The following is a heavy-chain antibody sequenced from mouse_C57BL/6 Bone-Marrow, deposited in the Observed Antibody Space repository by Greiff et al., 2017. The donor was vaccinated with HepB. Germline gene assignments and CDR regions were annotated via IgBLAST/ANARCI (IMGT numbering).Heavy chain of an antibody. D-gene: IGHD1-1*01. CDR2: IYPRSGNT. J-gene: IGHJ1*03. V-gene: IGHV1-81*01. CDR3: ARADYYGSSPYWYFDV. CDR1: GYTFTSYG. Sequence: VMLQESGAELARPGASVKLSCKASGYTFTSYGISWVKQRTGQGLEWIGEIYPRSGNTYYNEKFKGKATLTADKSSSTAYMELRSLTSEDSAVYCCARADYYGSSPYWYFDVWGTGTTVTVSS.